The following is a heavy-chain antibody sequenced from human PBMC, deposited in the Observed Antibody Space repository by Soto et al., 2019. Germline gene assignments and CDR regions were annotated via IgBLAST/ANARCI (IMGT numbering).Heavy chain of an antibody. CDR2: ISGNGGST. CDR1: GFTFSNYA. CDR3: AIQSGLTVTAPDY. Sequence: PGGSLRLSCAASGFTFSNYAMSWVRQAPGKGLEWVSAISGNGGSTYYADSVKGRFTISRDNSKNTLYLQMNSLRAEDTAVYYCAIQSGLTVTAPDYWGQGTLVTVSS. J-gene: IGHJ4*02. V-gene: IGHV3-23*01. D-gene: IGHD2-21*02.